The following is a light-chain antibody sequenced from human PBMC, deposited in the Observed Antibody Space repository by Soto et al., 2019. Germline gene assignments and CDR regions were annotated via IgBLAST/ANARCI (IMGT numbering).Light chain of an antibody. CDR1: TSNIAAPYD. V-gene: IGLV1-40*01. J-gene: IGLJ1*01. Sequence: QSVLTQPPSVSGPPRQKVSISCTGSTSNIAAPYDVHWYQHLPRTAPNLLIYGDNDRPSGVPDRFSGSKAGTSASLAITRLQAEDEADYYCQSYDISVHNYVFGNGTKVTVL. CDR3: QSYDISVHNYV. CDR2: GDN.